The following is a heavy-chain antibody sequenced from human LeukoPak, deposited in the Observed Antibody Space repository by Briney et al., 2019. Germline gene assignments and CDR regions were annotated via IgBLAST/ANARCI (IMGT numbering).Heavy chain of an antibody. CDR1: GYTFTGYY. D-gene: IGHD6-13*01. V-gene: IGHV1-2*02. Sequence: PKASVKVSCKASGYTFTGYYMHWVRQAPGQGLEWMGWINPNSGGTNYAQKFQGRVIMTRDTSISTAYMELSRLRSDDTAVYYCARDRRSWYYFDYWGQGTLVTVSS. J-gene: IGHJ4*02. CDR3: ARDRRSWYYFDY. CDR2: INPNSGGT.